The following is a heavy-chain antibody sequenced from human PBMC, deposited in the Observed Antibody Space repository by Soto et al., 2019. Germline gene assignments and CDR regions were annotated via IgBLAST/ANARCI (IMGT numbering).Heavy chain of an antibody. V-gene: IGHV1-2*02. Sequence: GAPVKFSRKASGYTFSGYYIHWLRQAPGQGLEGMGWINPNSGGTNYAQKFQGRVTVTRDTPTSTAYMELSRLTSDDTAVYYCARSLTEGYCTITGCYTRPLYGMDVWGQGTTVTVSS. D-gene: IGHD2-2*02. J-gene: IGHJ6*02. CDR1: GYTFSGYY. CDR3: ARSLTEGYCTITGCYTRPLYGMDV. CDR2: INPNSGGT.